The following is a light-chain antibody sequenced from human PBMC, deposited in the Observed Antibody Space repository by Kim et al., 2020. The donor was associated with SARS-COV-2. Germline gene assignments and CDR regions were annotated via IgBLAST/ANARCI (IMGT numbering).Light chain of an antibody. V-gene: IGKV3-20*01. CDR1: QSVSSSY. Sequence: SPGERATLSCRASQSVSSSYLAWYQQKPGQAPRLLIYGASSRDTGIPDRFSGSGSGTDFTLTISRLEPEDFAVYYCQQYGSSPSYTFGQGTKLEI. J-gene: IGKJ2*01. CDR3: QQYGSSPSYT. CDR2: GAS.